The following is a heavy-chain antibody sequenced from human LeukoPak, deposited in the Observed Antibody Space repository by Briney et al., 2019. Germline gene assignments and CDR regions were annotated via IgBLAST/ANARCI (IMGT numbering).Heavy chain of an antibody. D-gene: IGHD7-27*01. J-gene: IGHJ4*02. Sequence: SVKVSCKASGGTFSSYAISWVRQAPGQGLEWMGGIIPIFGTANYAQKFQGRVTITADESTSTAYMELSSLRSEDAAVYYCVRTPPNWGADFWGQGTLVTVSS. V-gene: IGHV1-69*13. CDR3: VRTPPNWGADF. CDR2: IIPIFGTA. CDR1: GGTFSSYA.